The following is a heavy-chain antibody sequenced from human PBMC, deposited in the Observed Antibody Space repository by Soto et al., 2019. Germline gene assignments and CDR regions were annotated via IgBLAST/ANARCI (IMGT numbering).Heavy chain of an antibody. Sequence: GGSLRLSCAASGFTFSSYGMHWVRQAPGKGLEWVAVISYDGSNKYYADSVKGRFTISRDNSKNTLYLQMNSLRAEDTAVYYCAKTITIFGVAYYYYGMDVWGQGTTVTVSS. CDR3: AKTITIFGVAYYYYGMDV. CDR2: ISYDGSNK. CDR1: GFTFSSYG. J-gene: IGHJ6*02. D-gene: IGHD3-3*01. V-gene: IGHV3-30*18.